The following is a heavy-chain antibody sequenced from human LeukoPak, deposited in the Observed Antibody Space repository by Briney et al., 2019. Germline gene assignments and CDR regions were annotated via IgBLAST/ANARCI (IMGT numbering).Heavy chain of an antibody. CDR3: AKEGSFLWGMDV. J-gene: IGHJ6*04. D-gene: IGHD3-16*02. Sequence: GGSLRLSCAASGFTFSSYGMHWVRQAPGKGLEWVAVISYDGSNKYYADSVKGRFTISRDNSKNTLYLQMNSLRAEDTAVYYCAKEGSFLWGMDVWSKGTTVTVSS. V-gene: IGHV3-30*18. CDR2: ISYDGSNK. CDR1: GFTFSSYG.